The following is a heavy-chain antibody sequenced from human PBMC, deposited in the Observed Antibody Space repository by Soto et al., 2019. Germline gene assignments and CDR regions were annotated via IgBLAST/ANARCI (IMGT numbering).Heavy chain of an antibody. CDR2: INPSGGST. D-gene: IGHD3-10*01. CDR1: GYTFTSYD. J-gene: IGHJ6*02. CDR3: ARVDRGGAYGMDV. V-gene: IGHV1-46*01. Sequence: GASVKVSCKASGYTFTSYDMHWLLQAPGQGLEWMGIINPSGGSTSYAQKFQGRVTMTRDTSTSTVYMELSSLRSEDTAVYYCARVDRGGAYGMDVWGQGTTVTVSS.